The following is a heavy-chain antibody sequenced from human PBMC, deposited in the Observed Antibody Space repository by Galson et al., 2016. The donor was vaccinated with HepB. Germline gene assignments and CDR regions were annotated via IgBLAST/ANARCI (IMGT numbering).Heavy chain of an antibody. CDR1: GDSVSSNSAA. V-gene: IGHV6-1*01. CDR3: VREQIIPSAGGGNYFDS. D-gene: IGHD3-3*01. Sequence: CAISGDSVSSNSAAWNWVRQSPSRGLEWLGRTYYRSKWSNEYEESLKSRLTISPDTTKNQFSLHLTSLTPEDTAVYYCVREQIIPSAGGGNYFDSWGQGTLVTVSS. J-gene: IGHJ4*02. CDR2: TYYRSKWSN.